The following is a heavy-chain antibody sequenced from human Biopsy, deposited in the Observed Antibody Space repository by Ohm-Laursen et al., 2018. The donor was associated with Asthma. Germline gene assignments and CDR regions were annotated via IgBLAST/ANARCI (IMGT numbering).Heavy chain of an antibody. CDR1: GFSLRTPGVG. D-gene: IGHD3-9*01. J-gene: IGHJ5*02. CDR2: IYWDDYN. Sequence: TQTLTLTSSFSGFSLRTPGVGMGWIRQSPGKALEWLALIYWDDYNLFRPSLKRRLTITKDPSKNQAVLTMTKMDPVDSGTYYCALSQDSGFDDHSPSWFDPWGQGTLVTVSS. CDR3: ALSQDSGFDDHSPSWFDP. V-gene: IGHV2-5*02.